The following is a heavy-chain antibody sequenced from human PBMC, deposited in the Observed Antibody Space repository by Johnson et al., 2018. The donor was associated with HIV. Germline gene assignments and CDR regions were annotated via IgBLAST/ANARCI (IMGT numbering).Heavy chain of an antibody. CDR1: GFTFSNYA. CDR2: ISYDGSNK. V-gene: IGHV3-30-3*01. J-gene: IGHJ3*02. CDR3: AKERRAPRAFDI. Sequence: VQLVESGGGVVQPGKSLRLSCAASGFTFSNYAMHWVRQAPGKGLEWVAVISYDGSNKYYADSVKGRFTISRDNSKNTLYLQMNSLRAEDTAVYYCAKERRAPRAFDIWGQGTMVTVSS.